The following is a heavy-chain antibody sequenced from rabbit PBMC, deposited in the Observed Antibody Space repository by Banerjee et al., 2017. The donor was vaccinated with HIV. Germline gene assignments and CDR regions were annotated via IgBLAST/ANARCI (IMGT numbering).Heavy chain of an antibody. V-gene: IGHV1S40*01. Sequence: QSLEESGGDLVKPGASLTLTCTASGFSFSSSYWICWVRQAPGKGLELIACTYTSSDSTWSASWAKGRFTISKTSATTVTLRMTSLTDAAPASYFCARDLTTSVNSYDYQNVWGPRTLVPV. CDR1: GFSFSSSYW. D-gene: IGHD6-1*01. CDR3: ARDLTTSVNSYDYQNV. CDR2: TYTSSDST. J-gene: IGHJ4*01.